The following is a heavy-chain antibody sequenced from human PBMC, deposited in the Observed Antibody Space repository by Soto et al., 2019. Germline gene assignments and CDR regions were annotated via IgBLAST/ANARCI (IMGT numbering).Heavy chain of an antibody. D-gene: IGHD3-22*01. CDR2: ISYDGSNK. CDR1: GFTFSSYG. CDR3: AKLYYYDSSGYGDAFDI. V-gene: IGHV3-30*18. J-gene: IGHJ3*02. Sequence: GGSLRLSCAASGFTFSSYGMHWVRQAPGKGLEWVAVISYDGSNKYYADSVKGRFTISRDNSKNTLYLQMNSLRAEDTAVYYCAKLYYYDSSGYGDAFDIWGQGTMVTVSS.